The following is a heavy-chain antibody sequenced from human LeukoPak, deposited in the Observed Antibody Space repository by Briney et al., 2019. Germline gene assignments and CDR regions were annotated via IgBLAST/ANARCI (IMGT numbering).Heavy chain of an antibody. Sequence: SETLSLTCTVSGGSISSSSYYWGWIRQPPGKGLEWIGSIYYSGSTYYNPSLKSRVTISVDTSKNQFSLKLSSVTAADTAVYYCARAQWPYYMDVWGKGTTVTVSS. CDR2: IYYSGST. CDR1: GGSISSSSYY. J-gene: IGHJ6*03. CDR3: ARAQWPYYMDV. V-gene: IGHV4-39*07. D-gene: IGHD6-19*01.